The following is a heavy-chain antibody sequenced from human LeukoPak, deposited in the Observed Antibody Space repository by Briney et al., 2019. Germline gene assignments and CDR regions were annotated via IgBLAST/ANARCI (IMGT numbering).Heavy chain of an antibody. V-gene: IGHV3-66*01. CDR1: GFTVSSNY. J-gene: IGHJ6*02. D-gene: IGHD3-22*01. CDR3: ARESIYDSSGYYYGLGMDI. CDR2: IYSGGST. Sequence: GGSLRLSCAASGFTVSSNYMSRVRQAPGKGLEGVSVIYSGGSTYYADSVKGRFTISRDNSKNTLYLQMNSLRAEDTAVYYCARESIYDSSGYYYGLGMDIWGQGTTVTVSS.